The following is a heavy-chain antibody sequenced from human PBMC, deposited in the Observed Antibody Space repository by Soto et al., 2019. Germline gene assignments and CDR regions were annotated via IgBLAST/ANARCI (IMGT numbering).Heavy chain of an antibody. CDR3: ARGEQYSGRIFDY. Sequence: HTLSLTCAITGDSVSSNSAGWSWVRQSPSRGLEWLGRTYYRSKWYYEYAVSVRGRITINPDTSKNQYSLQLNSVTPEDTAVYFCARGEQYSGRIFDYWGQGTLVTVSS. D-gene: IGHD1-26*01. CDR1: GDSVSSNSAG. CDR2: TYYRSKWYY. J-gene: IGHJ4*01. V-gene: IGHV6-1*01.